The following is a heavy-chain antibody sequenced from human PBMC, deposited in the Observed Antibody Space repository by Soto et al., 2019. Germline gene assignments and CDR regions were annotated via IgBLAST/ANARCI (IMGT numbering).Heavy chain of an antibody. CDR2: ISGSGDST. CDR3: AKGVPGIAVAGTGYFQH. CDR1: GLTFSSYA. Sequence: PGGSLRLSCAASGLTFSSYAMIWVRQAPGKGLEWVSGISGSGDSTYYADSVKGRFTISRDNSKNTLYLQMNSLRAEDTAVYYCAKGVPGIAVAGTGYFQHWGQGTLVTVSS. J-gene: IGHJ1*01. D-gene: IGHD6-19*01. V-gene: IGHV3-23*01.